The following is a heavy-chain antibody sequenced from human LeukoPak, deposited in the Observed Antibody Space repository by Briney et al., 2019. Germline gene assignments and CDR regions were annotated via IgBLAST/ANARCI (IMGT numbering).Heavy chain of an antibody. CDR2: INHSGST. J-gene: IGHJ5*02. Sequence: SETLSLTCAVYGGSFSGYYWSWIRQPPGKGLEWIGEINHSGSTNYNPSPKSRVTISVDTSKNQFSLKLSSVTAADTAVYYCATRYYGSGHINWFDPWGQGTLVTISS. CDR3: ATRYYGSGHINWFDP. CDR1: GGSFSGYY. D-gene: IGHD3-10*01. V-gene: IGHV4-34*01.